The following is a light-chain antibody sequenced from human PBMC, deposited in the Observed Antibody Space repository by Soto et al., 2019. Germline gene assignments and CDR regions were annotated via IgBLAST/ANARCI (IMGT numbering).Light chain of an antibody. J-gene: IGKJ5*01. CDR3: QQRSNWPIT. Sequence: EIVLTQSPGTLPSSPGERATLSCRASQSVSSSYLAWYQQKPGQAPRLLIYGASSRATGIPDRFSGSGSGTDFTLTISRLEPEDFGVYYCQQRSNWPITFGQGTRLEIK. CDR2: GAS. V-gene: IGKV3D-20*02. CDR1: QSVSSSY.